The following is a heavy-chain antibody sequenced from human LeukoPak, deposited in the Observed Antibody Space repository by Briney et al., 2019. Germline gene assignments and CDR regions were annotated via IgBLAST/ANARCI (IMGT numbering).Heavy chain of an antibody. Sequence: ASVKVSCKASGYTFTSYGISWVRQAPGQGLEWMGWISAYNGNTNYAQKLQGRVTMTTDTSTSTAYMELRSLRSDDTAVYYCARGYGSGKPKSFYYFDYWGQGTLVTVSS. CDR3: ARGYGSGKPKSFYYFDY. J-gene: IGHJ4*02. D-gene: IGHD3-10*01. CDR2: ISAYNGNT. CDR1: GYTFTSYG. V-gene: IGHV1-18*01.